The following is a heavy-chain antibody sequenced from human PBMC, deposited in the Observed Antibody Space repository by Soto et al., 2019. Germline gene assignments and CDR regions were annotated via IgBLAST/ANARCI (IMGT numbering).Heavy chain of an antibody. CDR1: GGSISSGDYY. CDR3: AREAIEYSSSPGWGYYYGMDV. Sequence: QVQLQESGPGLVKPSQTLSLTCTVSGGSISSGDYYWSWIRQPPGKGLEWIGYIYYSGSTYYNPSLKSRVTISVDTSKNQFSLKLSSVTAADTAVYYCAREAIEYSSSPGWGYYYGMDVWGQGTTVTVSS. D-gene: IGHD6-6*01. J-gene: IGHJ6*02. CDR2: IYYSGST. V-gene: IGHV4-30-4*01.